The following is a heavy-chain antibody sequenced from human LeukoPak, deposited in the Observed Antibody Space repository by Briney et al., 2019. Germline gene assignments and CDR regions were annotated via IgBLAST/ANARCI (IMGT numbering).Heavy chain of an antibody. CDR2: IRYDGSNK. J-gene: IGHJ4*02. D-gene: IGHD3-10*01. Sequence: PGGSLRLSCAASGFTFSSYGMHWVRQAPGKGLEWVAFIRYDGSNKYYADSVKGRFTISRDNSTNTLYLQMNSLRAEDTAVYYCASELLWFGELFYWGQGTLVTVSS. CDR3: ASELLWFGELFY. CDR1: GFTFSSYG. V-gene: IGHV3-30*02.